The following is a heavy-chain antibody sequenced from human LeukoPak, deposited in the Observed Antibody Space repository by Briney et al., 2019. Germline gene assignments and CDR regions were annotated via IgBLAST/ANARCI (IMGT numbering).Heavy chain of an antibody. CDR2: ISGSGATT. V-gene: IGHV3-23*01. CDR3: AKGRGNWGGWAFDI. Sequence: GGSLRLSCAASGLTFSSYAMNWVRQAPGKGLEWVSSISGSGATTYYADSVQGRFTISRDNSKDTLYLQLNSLRAEDTAVYYCAKGRGNWGGWAFDIWGQGTMVTVSS. J-gene: IGHJ3*02. CDR1: GLTFSSYA. D-gene: IGHD7-27*01.